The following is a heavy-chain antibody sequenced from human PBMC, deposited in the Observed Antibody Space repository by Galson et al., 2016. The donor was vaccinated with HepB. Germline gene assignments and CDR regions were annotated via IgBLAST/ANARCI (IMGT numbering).Heavy chain of an antibody. V-gene: IGHV3-20*01. J-gene: IGHJ4*02. CDR1: GFTFDDHG. CDR3: ARGPFLYSSSWYYFDY. CDR2: INWNGGST. D-gene: IGHD6-13*01. Sequence: SLRLSCAASGFTFDDHGLSWVRQVPGKGLEWVSGINWNGGSTGYADSVKGRFTISRDNAKNSLYLQVNSLRAEDTALYHCARGPFLYSSSWYYFDYWGQGTLFTVSS.